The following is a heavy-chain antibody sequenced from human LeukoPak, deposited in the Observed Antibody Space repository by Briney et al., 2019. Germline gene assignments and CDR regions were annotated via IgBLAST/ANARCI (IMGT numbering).Heavy chain of an antibody. CDR1: GGSISSGGYS. V-gene: IGHV4-30-2*01. CDR3: ARASAYGSGRNDAFDI. J-gene: IGHJ3*02. D-gene: IGHD3-10*01. Sequence: SETLSLTCAVSGGSISSGGYSWSWIRQPPGKGLEWIGYIYHSGSTYYNPSLKSRVTISVDRSKNQFSLKLSSVTAADTAVYYCARASAYGSGRNDAFDIWGQGTMVTVSS. CDR2: IYHSGST.